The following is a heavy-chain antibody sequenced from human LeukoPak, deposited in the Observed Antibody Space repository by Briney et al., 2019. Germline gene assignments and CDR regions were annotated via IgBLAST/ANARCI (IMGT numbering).Heavy chain of an antibody. Sequence: SETLSLTCTVSGASISSGDYYWSWIRQPPGKGLEWIGYIYYSGTTNYNPSLKTRVTISVDTSKNQFSLKLSSVTAADTAVYYCARGPNYVWGSYRYFGYWGQGILVTVSS. D-gene: IGHD3-16*02. CDR3: ARGPNYVWGSYRYFGY. J-gene: IGHJ4*02. V-gene: IGHV4-30-4*01. CDR1: GASISSGDYY. CDR2: IYYSGTT.